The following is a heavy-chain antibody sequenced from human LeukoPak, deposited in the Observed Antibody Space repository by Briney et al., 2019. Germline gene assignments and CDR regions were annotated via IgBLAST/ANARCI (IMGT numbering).Heavy chain of an antibody. J-gene: IGHJ4*02. CDR1: EFTFGDYA. CDR3: ARTLRAAAGKYYFDY. CDR2: IRSKGYGGTT. Sequence: PGRSRRLSCTVSEFTFGDYALSWVRQAPGKGLEWVSFIRSKGYGGTTEYAASVKGRFTISRDDSTSIAFLQMNSLKTEDTALYYCARTLRAAAGKYYFDYWGQGTLVTVSS. V-gene: IGHV3-49*04. D-gene: IGHD6-13*01.